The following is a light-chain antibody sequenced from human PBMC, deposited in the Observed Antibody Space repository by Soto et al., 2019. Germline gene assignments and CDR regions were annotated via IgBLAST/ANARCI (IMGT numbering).Light chain of an antibody. Sequence: EIVLTQSPGTLSLSPGERATLSCRASQSVSNNYLAWYQQKPGQAPRLLIYGASNRATGITDRFSGSGSGTDFTLTISRLEHDDVEVYYCQKYGSSGTFGQGTKVEIK. CDR2: GAS. CDR1: QSVSNNY. J-gene: IGKJ1*01. CDR3: QKYGSSGT. V-gene: IGKV3-20*01.